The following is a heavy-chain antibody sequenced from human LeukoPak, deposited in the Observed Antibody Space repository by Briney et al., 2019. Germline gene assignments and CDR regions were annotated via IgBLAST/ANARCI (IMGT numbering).Heavy chain of an antibody. CDR3: ARQVGGCSSTSCPLLGDV. CDR1: GYSFISYW. V-gene: IGHV5-51*01. J-gene: IGHJ6*02. Sequence: GESLKISCKGSGYSFISYWIGWVRQMPGKGLEWMGIIYPGDSDTRYSPSFQGQVTMSADKSISTAYLQWSSLKASDTAMYYCARQVGGCSSTSCPLLGDVWGQGTTVTVSS. D-gene: IGHD2-2*01. CDR2: IYPGDSDT.